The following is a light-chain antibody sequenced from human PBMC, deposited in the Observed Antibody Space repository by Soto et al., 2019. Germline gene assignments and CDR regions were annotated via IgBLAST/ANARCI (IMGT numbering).Light chain of an antibody. V-gene: IGLV1-44*01. Sequence: QSVLTQPPSASGTPGQRVTISCSGSSSNIGSNTVNWYQQLPGTAPKLLIYSNNQRPSGVPDRFSGSKSGTSASLAISGLQSEDEAEYYCAAWDDRLNRVVLGGGTKLPVL. CDR3: AAWDDRLNRVV. CDR1: SSNIGSNT. J-gene: IGLJ2*01. CDR2: SNN.